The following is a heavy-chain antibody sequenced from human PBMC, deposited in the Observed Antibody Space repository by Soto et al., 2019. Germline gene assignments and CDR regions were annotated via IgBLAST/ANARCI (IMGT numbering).Heavy chain of an antibody. Sequence: SETLSLTCTVSGGSISSSSYYWGWIRQPPGKGLEWIGSIYYSGSTYYNPSLKSRVTISVDTSKNQFSLKLSSVTAADTAVYYCARQGLRFGELLAGWGQGTLVTVSS. CDR2: IYYSGST. D-gene: IGHD3-10*01. CDR1: GGSISSSSYY. J-gene: IGHJ4*02. CDR3: ARQGLRFGELLAG. V-gene: IGHV4-39*01.